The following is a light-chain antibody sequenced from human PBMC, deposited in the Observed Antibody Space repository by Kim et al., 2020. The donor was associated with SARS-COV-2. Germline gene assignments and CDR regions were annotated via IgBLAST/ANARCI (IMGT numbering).Light chain of an antibody. CDR3: QQYGSSPKT. CDR2: YAS. V-gene: IGKV3-20*01. CDR1: QSVSSSC. J-gene: IGKJ1*01. Sequence: LSPGEKATLSCRASQSVSSSCLAWYQQKPGQAPRPLIYYASSRATGIPDRFSGSGSGTDFTLTISRLEPEDFAVYYCQQYGSSPKTFGQGTKVDIK.